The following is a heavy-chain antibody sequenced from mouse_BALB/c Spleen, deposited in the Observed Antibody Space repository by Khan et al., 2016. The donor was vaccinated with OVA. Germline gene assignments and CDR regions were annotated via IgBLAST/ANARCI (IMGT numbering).Heavy chain of an antibody. CDR1: GFTFTDSY. J-gene: IGHJ2*01. CDR2: IDPVNGDT. V-gene: IGHV14-3*02. D-gene: IGHD2-1*01. Sequence: VQLQQSGADLVKPGASVRMSCTSSGFTFTDSYMHWVKQRPEQGLEWIGRIDPVNGDTKYDPKFQGKATLTADTSSNTAYLQLSSLTSEDTAVDYCALIYYGNYIYFDYWGQGTTLTVSS. CDR3: ALIYYGNYIYFDY.